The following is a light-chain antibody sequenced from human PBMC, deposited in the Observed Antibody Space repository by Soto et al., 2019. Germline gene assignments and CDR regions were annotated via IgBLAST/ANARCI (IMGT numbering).Light chain of an antibody. Sequence: EIVMTQAPATLSVSPGERATLSCRASQNIGTNLAWFQQKPCQTPRLLIYAASIRATDFPARFSGSGSGTEFTPTISCLQTDDFAAYFCQQYKNWHPWTLGPGTNVDIK. CDR1: QNIGTN. CDR2: AAS. J-gene: IGKJ1*01. CDR3: QQYKNWHPWT. V-gene: IGKV3-15*01.